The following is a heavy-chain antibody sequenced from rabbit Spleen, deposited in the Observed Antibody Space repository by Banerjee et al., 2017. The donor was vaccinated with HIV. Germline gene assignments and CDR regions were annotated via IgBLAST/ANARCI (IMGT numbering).Heavy chain of an antibody. Sequence: QSLEESGGDLVKPGASLTLTCTASGFTFSNYWICWVRQAPGKGLEWIGCIYTDSGRSTYYASWAKGRFTISKTSSTTVTLQMTSLTAADTATYFCARDSTTGFIADGYADFGLWGPGTLVTVS. D-gene: IGHD6-1*01. J-gene: IGHJ4*01. CDR3: ARDSTTGFIADGYADFGL. CDR1: GFTFSNYW. CDR2: IYTDSGRST. V-gene: IGHV1S40*01.